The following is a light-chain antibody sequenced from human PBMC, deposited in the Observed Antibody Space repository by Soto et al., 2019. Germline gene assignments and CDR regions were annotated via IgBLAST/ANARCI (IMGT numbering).Light chain of an antibody. Sequence: QSVLTQPASVSGSPGQSITISCTGTSSDVGGYNYVSWYQQHPGKAPKLTIYEVSNRPSGVSNRFSGSKSGNTASLTISGLQAEDEADYYCSSYTSSCTHVVFGGGTKVTVL. J-gene: IGLJ2*01. CDR3: SSYTSSCTHVV. CDR1: SSDVGGYNY. CDR2: EVS. V-gene: IGLV2-14*01.